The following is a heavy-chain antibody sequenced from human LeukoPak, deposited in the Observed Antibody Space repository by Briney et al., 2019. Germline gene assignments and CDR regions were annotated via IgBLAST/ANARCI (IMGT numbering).Heavy chain of an antibody. CDR3: ARGFAIFYGGNSVGDDC. J-gene: IGHJ4*02. CDR2: INHSGNT. V-gene: IGHV4-34*01. D-gene: IGHD4-23*01. CDR1: GGSFSGYY. Sequence: PSETLSLTCAVYGGSFSGYYWSWIRQPPGKGLEWIGEINHSGNTNYNPSLKSRVTISVDTSKNQFSLKLSSVAAADTAVYYCARGFAIFYGGNSVGDDCWGQGTLVTVSS.